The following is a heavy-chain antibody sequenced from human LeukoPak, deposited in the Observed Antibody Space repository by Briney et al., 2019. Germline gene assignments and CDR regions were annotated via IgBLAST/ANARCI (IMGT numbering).Heavy chain of an antibody. CDR1: DFTLSNAW. CDR3: FTEVPGGGY. J-gene: IGHJ4*02. D-gene: IGHD3-16*01. Sequence: GGSLRLSCAASDFTLSNAWMNWVRQAPGKGLEWVGRLKSNSDGGTTNYAAPVKGRFAISRDDSKNTLYLQMNSLKTEDTAMYYCFTEVPGGGYWGQGTLVTVSS. CDR2: LKSNSDGGTT. V-gene: IGHV3-15*07.